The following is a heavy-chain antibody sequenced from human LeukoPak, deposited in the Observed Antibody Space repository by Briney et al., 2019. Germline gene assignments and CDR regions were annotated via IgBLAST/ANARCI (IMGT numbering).Heavy chain of an antibody. V-gene: IGHV3-30*04. Sequence: GGSLRLSCAASGFFFSDYVMHWVRQAPGKGLEWVAVISFDSTSRYYADSVKGRFTISRDNSKNTLYLEMNSLRSDDTAVYYCARDRNRRVAVAVDDYWGQGTLVTVSS. CDR1: GFFFSDYV. D-gene: IGHD6-19*01. CDR2: ISFDSTSR. J-gene: IGHJ4*02. CDR3: ARDRNRRVAVAVDDY.